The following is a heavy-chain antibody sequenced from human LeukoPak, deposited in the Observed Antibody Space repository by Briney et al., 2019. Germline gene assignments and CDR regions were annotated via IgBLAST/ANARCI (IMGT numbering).Heavy chain of an antibody. J-gene: IGHJ4*02. CDR1: GGSISSGGYS. Sequence: SETLSLTCTVSGGSISSGGYSWSWIRQPPGKGLEYIGYIYLTGITYSSPSLKSRVTISVDRSKNQFSLKLTSVTAADTAVYYCARGSDYFDSWGQGTLVTVSS. CDR2: IYLTGIT. V-gene: IGHV4-30-2*01. D-gene: IGHD3-10*01. CDR3: ARGSDYFDS.